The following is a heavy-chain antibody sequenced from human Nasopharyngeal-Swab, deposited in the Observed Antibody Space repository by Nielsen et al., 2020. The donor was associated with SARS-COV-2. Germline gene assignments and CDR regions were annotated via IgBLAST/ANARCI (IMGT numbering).Heavy chain of an antibody. D-gene: IGHD5-18*01. Sequence: ASVKVSCKASGYTLGSHYMHWVRQAPGQGLEWMGLVSPVSATTTYAQNFQGRVTVTSDTSTSTVYMELSSLRSEDTAVYYCASGGSGVATAMVPPFNYWGQGTLVTVSS. CDR2: VSPVSATT. V-gene: IGHV1-46*01. CDR3: ASGGSGVATAMVPPFNY. CDR1: GYTLGSHY. J-gene: IGHJ4*02.